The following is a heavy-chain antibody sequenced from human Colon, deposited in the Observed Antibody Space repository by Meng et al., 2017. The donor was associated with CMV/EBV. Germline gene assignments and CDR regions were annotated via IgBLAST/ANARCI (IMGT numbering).Heavy chain of an antibody. CDR1: GFPFSSYA. D-gene: IGHD4-17*01. V-gene: IGHV3-23*01. J-gene: IGHJ5*02. CDR3: VKSKDFGDSCPGAS. CDR2: IIGNGGIT. Sequence: EVHLLEAGGGLVQPGGSLRLSCAAYGFPFSSYAMTWVRQAPGKGLEWVSTIIGNGGITYYAQSVRGRFTISRDDSKNTLYLQMDSLRAEDTALYYCVKSKDFGDSCPGASWGQGILGTVSS.